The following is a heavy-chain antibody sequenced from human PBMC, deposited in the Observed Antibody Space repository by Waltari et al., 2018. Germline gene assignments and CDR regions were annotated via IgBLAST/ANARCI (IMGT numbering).Heavy chain of an antibody. V-gene: IGHV1-3*03. Sequence: QVQLVQSGAEVKKPGASVKVSCKASGYTFTSYAMHWVRQAPGQRLEWMGWINAGNCNTKYSQECQGRVTITRDTSASTAYMELSSLRSEDMAVYYCARYYDILGAFDIWGQGTMVTVSS. CDR2: INAGNCNT. CDR3: ARYYDILGAFDI. D-gene: IGHD3-9*01. J-gene: IGHJ3*02. CDR1: GYTFTSYA.